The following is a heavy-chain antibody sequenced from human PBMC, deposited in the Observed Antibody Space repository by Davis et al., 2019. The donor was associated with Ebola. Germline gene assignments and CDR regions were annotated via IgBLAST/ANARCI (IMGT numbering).Heavy chain of an antibody. CDR3: ARGKYYPEN. V-gene: IGHV1-18*04. CDR1: GYTFSSYD. D-gene: IGHD3-10*01. CDR2: INPDTSST. Sequence: ASVKVSCKASGYTFSSYDIVWVRQAPGQGLEWMGWINPDTSSTNYVQKFQGRVTMTTDTSTTTVYMELRSLRSDDTAVYYCARGKYYPENWGQGTVVTVSS. J-gene: IGHJ4*02.